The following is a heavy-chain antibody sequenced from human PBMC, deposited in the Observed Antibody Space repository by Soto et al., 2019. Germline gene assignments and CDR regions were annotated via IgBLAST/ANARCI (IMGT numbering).Heavy chain of an antibody. CDR2: IYSGGST. Sequence: PGGSLRLSCAASGFTVSSNYMSWVRQAPGKGLEWVSVIYSGGSTYYADSVKGRFTISRDNSKNTLYLQMNSLRAEDTAVYYCARDLVPGDYYYYGMDVWGQGTTVTVSS. J-gene: IGHJ6*02. D-gene: IGHD3-16*01. V-gene: IGHV3-53*01. CDR1: GFTVSSNY. CDR3: ARDLVPGDYYYYGMDV.